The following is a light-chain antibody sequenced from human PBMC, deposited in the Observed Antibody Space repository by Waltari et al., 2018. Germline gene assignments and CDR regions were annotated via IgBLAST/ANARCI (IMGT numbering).Light chain of an antibody. CDR2: GAS. CDR3: QHYLRLPVT. CDR1: QSVSRAF. J-gene: IGKJ1*01. V-gene: IGKV3-20*01. Sequence: EIVLTQSPGTLSQSLGERATLSCRASQSVSRAFAWYQQKPGQAPRLLIYGASTRATGIPDRFSGSGSGTDFSLTISRLEPDDFAVYYCQHYLRLPVTFGQGTTVEI.